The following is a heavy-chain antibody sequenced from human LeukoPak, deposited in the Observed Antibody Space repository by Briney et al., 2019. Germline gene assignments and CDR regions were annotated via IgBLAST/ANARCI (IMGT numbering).Heavy chain of an antibody. J-gene: IGHJ6*03. CDR2: TNPNDGAT. CDR1: GYTFTKYY. Sequence: ASVKVSCKASGYTFTKYYIHWVRQAPGQRLEWMGMTNPNDGATTNAQRFQGRVTMTRDMSTTTVYMDLRSLRSEDTAVYFCAGKEGEWGGGNLGGLFAMYYTYYYMDVWGRGTTVTVSS. CDR3: AGKEGEWGGGNLGGLFAMYYTYYYMDV. D-gene: IGHD3-16*01. V-gene: IGHV1-46*01.